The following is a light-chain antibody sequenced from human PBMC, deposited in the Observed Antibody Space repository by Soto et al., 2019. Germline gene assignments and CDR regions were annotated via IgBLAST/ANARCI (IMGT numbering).Light chain of an antibody. Sequence: DIQMTQSPPSLSASVGDRVTITCQASEHINNYLNWYQQIPGKAPKLLIYDASNLAAGAPSRFSGSGSGTAFTFAFSGLQPGDVATYYCQQYDSLPLTFGGGTKVGIK. J-gene: IGKJ4*01. CDR2: DAS. CDR1: EHINNY. V-gene: IGKV1-33*01. CDR3: QQYDSLPLT.